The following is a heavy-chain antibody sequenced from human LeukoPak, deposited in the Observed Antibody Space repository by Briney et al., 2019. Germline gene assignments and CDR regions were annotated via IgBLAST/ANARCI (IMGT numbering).Heavy chain of an antibody. CDR2: IYYSGGT. D-gene: IGHD2/OR15-2a*01. CDR1: GGSIISYY. V-gene: IGHV4-59*01. Sequence: PSETLSLTCTVSGGSIISYYWSWIRQPPGKGLEWIGYIYYSGGTNYNPSLKSRVTISVDTSKNQFSLKLSSVTAADTAVYYCARGFRTGQENYDYWGQGTLVTVSS. J-gene: IGHJ4*02. CDR3: ARGFRTGQENYDY.